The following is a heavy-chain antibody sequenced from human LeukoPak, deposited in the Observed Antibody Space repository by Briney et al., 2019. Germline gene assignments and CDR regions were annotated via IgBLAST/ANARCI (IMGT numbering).Heavy chain of an antibody. CDR2: IIPIFGTA. CDR3: ARVGYDSSGYYYVPEYFQH. D-gene: IGHD3-22*01. Sequence: SVKVSCKASGGTSSSYAISWVRQAPGQGLEWMGRIIPIFGTANYAQKFQGRVTITTDESTSTAYMELSSLRSEDTAVYYCARVGYDSSGYYYVPEYFQHWGQGTLVTVSS. J-gene: IGHJ1*01. CDR1: GGTSSSYA. V-gene: IGHV1-69*05.